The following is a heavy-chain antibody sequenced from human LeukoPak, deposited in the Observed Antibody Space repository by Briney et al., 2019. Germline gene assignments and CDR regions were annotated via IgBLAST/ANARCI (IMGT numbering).Heavy chain of an antibody. Sequence: PSETLSLTCTVSGYSISSGYYWGWIRQPPGKGLEWIGSIYHSGSTYYNPSLKSRVTISVDTSKNQFSLKLSSVTAADTAVYYCARDQGEIVVVPAAHYFDYWGQGTLVTVSS. CDR2: IYHSGST. V-gene: IGHV4-38-2*02. CDR1: GYSISSGYY. J-gene: IGHJ4*02. D-gene: IGHD2-2*01. CDR3: ARDQGEIVVVPAAHYFDY.